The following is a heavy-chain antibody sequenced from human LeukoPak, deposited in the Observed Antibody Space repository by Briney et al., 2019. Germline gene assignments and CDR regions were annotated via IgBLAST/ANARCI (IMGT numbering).Heavy chain of an antibody. CDR2: ISYDGSNK. CDR1: GFTFSSYA. CDR3: ARDFRSDFPNWFDP. D-gene: IGHD3/OR15-3a*01. Sequence: PGGSLRLSCAASGFTFSSYAMHWVRQAPGKGLEWVAVISYDGSNKYYADSVKGRFTISRDNSKNTLYLQMNSLSAEDAAVYYCARDFRSDFPNWFDPWGRGALVTVSS. J-gene: IGHJ5*02. V-gene: IGHV3-30-3*01.